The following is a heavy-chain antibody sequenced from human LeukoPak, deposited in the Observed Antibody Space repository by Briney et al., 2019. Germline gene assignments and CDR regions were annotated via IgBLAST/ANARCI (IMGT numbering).Heavy chain of an antibody. CDR2: ISSTGGNS. CDR3: ARDIQLST. V-gene: IGHV3-23*01. Sequence: GGSLRLSCAASGCTFSGSAMSWVRQAPGKGLDWVSLISSTGGNSYYADSVKGRFTISRDNSKDTLYLQMDSLRAEDTAIYYCARDIQLSTWGLGTKVTVSS. CDR1: GCTFSGSA. J-gene: IGHJ3*01. D-gene: IGHD5-24*01.